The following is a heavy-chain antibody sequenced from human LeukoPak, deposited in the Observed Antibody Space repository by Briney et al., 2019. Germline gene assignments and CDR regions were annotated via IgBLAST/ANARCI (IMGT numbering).Heavy chain of an antibody. J-gene: IGHJ4*02. CDR3: ARGGRSTYFDWSPDY. Sequence: PGGSLRLSCAASGFTFGNYPMSWVRQAPGKGLEWVSGISGSGGNTYYADSVKGRFTISRDNSKNTLYLQMNSLRAEDTAVYYCARGGRSTYFDWSPDYWGQGTLVTVSS. D-gene: IGHD3-9*01. V-gene: IGHV3-23*01. CDR1: GFTFGNYP. CDR2: ISGSGGNT.